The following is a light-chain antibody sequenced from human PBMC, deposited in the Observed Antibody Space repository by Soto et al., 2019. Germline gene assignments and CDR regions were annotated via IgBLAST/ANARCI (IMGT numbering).Light chain of an antibody. J-gene: IGKJ5*01. CDR1: QDISNY. Sequence: DIQMTQSPSSLSASVGDRVTITCQASQDISNYLNWYQQKPGKAPKLLIYDASNLETGVPSRFSGSGSGTDFTFTISSLLPLYIEAYHCQPHHNPITFRYGTRL. CDR2: DAS. CDR3: QPHHNPIT. V-gene: IGKV1-33*01.